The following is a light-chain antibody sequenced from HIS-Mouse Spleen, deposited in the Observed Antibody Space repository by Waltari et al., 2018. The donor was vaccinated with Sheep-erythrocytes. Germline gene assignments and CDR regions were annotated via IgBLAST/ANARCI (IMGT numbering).Light chain of an antibody. CDR3: QQSYSTPQFT. Sequence: DIQMTQSPSSLSASVGDRVTITCRASQSISSYLNWYQQKPGKAPKLLIYAASSLQSGVPSRFSGSGSGTDFTLTISILQPEDFATYYCQQSYSTPQFTFGPGTKVDIK. V-gene: IGKV1-39*01. CDR2: AAS. CDR1: QSISSY. J-gene: IGKJ3*01.